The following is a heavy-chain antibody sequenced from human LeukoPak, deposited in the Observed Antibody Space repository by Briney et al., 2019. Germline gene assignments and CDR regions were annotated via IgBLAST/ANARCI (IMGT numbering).Heavy chain of an antibody. CDR1: GFTFDDYA. Sequence: PGRSLRLSCAASGFTFDDYAMHWVRQAPGKGLEWVSGISWNSGSIGYADSVKGRFTISRDNAKNSLYLQLNSLRAEDTAVYYCARDFYYGSGTYYGMDVWGQGTTVTVSS. CDR3: ARDFYYGSGTYYGMDV. CDR2: ISWNSGSI. V-gene: IGHV3-9*01. J-gene: IGHJ6*02. D-gene: IGHD3-10*01.